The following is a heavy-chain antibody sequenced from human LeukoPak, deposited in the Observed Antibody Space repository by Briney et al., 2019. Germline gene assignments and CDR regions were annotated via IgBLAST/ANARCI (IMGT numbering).Heavy chain of an antibody. J-gene: IGHJ3*02. V-gene: IGHV4-59*08. CDR2: MSYSGST. CDR1: GGSTSSSY. D-gene: IGHD6-13*01. CDR3: ARHSPQQLNAFDI. Sequence: SETLSLTCTVSGGSTSSSYWSWIRQPPGKGLEWIGYMSYSGSTNHNPSLKSRVTISVDTSKNQFSLKLSSVTAADTAVYYCARHSPQQLNAFDIWGQGTLVLVSS.